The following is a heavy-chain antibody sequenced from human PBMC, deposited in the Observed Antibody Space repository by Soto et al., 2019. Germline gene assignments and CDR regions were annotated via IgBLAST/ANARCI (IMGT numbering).Heavy chain of an antibody. V-gene: IGHV3-30*03. CDR1: GFTFSSYG. D-gene: IGHD6-19*01. CDR2: ISYDGSNK. CDR3: AIYSSGWYPLDY. J-gene: IGHJ4*02. Sequence: QVQLVESGGGVVQPGRSLRLSCAAPGFTFSSYGMHWVRQAPGKGLEWVAVISYDGSNKYYADSVKGRFTISRDNSKNKRYLQMNSLRDEDTAVYYCAIYSSGWYPLDYWGQGTLVTVS.